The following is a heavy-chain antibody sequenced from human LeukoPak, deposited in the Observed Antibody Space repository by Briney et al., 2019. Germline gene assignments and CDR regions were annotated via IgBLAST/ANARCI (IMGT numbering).Heavy chain of an antibody. D-gene: IGHD2-21*02. V-gene: IGHV1-69*02. J-gene: IGHJ4*02. Sequence: SVKVSCKASGGTFSSYTISWVRQAPGQGLEWMGRIIPILGIANYAQKFQGRVTITADKSTSTAYMELSSLRSEGTAVYYCARMSDCGGDCPIDYWGQGTLVTVSS. CDR3: ARMSDCGGDCPIDY. CDR1: GGTFSSYT. CDR2: IIPILGIA.